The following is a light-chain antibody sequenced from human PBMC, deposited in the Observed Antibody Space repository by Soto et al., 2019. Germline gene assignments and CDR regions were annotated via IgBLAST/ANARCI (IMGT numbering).Light chain of an antibody. CDR1: SSNIGSNP. Sequence: QAVVTQPPSASGTPGQRVTISCSGSSSNIGSNPVNWYQQLPGTAPKLLIYSDSQRPSGVPDRFSGSKSGTSASLAISGLQSEDDADYYCAAWDDSLNGRYVVFGGGTQLTVL. CDR3: AAWDDSLNGRYVV. V-gene: IGLV1-44*01. J-gene: IGLJ2*01. CDR2: SDS.